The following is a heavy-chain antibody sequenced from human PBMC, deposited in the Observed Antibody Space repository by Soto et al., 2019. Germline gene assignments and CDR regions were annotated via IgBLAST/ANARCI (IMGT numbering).Heavy chain of an antibody. D-gene: IGHD6-13*01. CDR3: ARGGSSWSTNWFDP. CDR2: INPNSGGT. Sequence: ASVKVSCKASGYTFTGYYIHWVRQAPGQGLEWMGWINPNSGGTNYAQKFQGWVTMTRDTSISTAYMELSRLRSDDTAVYYCARGGSSWSTNWFDPWGQGTLVTVSS. J-gene: IGHJ5*02. V-gene: IGHV1-2*04. CDR1: GYTFTGYY.